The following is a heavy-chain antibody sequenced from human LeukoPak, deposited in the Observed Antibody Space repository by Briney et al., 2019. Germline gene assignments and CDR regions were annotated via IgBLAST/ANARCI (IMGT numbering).Heavy chain of an antibody. CDR2: ISGSGGST. V-gene: IGHV3-23*01. CDR1: GFTFSRYA. CDR3: AKGRRYSYGYAYYFDY. J-gene: IGHJ4*02. D-gene: IGHD5-18*01. Sequence: GGSLRLFCAASGFTFSRYAMSWLRQAPGKGLEWVSAISGSGGSTYYADSVKGRFTISRDNSKNTLYLQMNSLRAEDTAVYYCAKGRRYSYGYAYYFDYWGQGTMVTVSS.